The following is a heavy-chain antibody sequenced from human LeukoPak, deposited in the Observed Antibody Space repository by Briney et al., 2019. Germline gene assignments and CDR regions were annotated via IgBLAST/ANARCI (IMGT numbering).Heavy chain of an antibody. CDR2: ISHSGNT. CDR1: GASISSSNW. V-gene: IGHV4-4*02. D-gene: IGHD4-11*01. J-gene: IGHJ3*02. Sequence: SETLSLTCAVSGASISSSNWWSWVRQPPGKGLDWIGEISHSGNTYYNPSLNSRVTLSVDKSKNQFSLKLKSVTAADTAIYYCARDGGTTSNPSHDTFAIWGQGTMVAVSS. CDR3: ARDGGTTSNPSHDTFAI.